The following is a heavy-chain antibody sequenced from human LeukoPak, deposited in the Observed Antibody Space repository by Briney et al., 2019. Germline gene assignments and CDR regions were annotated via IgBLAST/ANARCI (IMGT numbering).Heavy chain of an antibody. J-gene: IGHJ4*02. CDR2: IYYTGTT. V-gene: IGHV4-39*07. Sequence: SSETLSLTCIVSGASISNSSRYWGWIRQPPGKGLEWIGNIYYTGTTYYAPSLKSRVTISIDTSKSQFSLKVSSVTAADTAVYYCARVVAVAGTFPDSWGQGTLVTVSS. D-gene: IGHD6-19*01. CDR1: GASISNSSRY. CDR3: ARVVAVAGTFPDS.